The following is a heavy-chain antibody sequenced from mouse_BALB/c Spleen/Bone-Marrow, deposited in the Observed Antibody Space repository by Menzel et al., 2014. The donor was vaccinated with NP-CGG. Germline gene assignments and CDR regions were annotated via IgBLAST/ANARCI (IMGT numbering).Heavy chain of an antibody. V-gene: IGHV1-82*01. J-gene: IGHJ3*01. CDR1: GYAFSISW. Sequence: QVQLKESGPELVKPGASVKISCKASGYAFSISWMNWVKQRPGQGLVWIGRIYPGDGDTNYNGKFKGKATLTADKSSSTAYMQLSSLTSLDSAVYFCARTGPFGYWGQGTLVTVSA. CDR2: IYPGDGDT. D-gene: IGHD4-1*01. CDR3: ARTGPFGY.